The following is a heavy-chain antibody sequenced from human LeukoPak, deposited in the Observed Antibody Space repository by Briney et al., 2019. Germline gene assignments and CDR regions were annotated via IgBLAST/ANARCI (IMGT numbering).Heavy chain of an antibody. CDR2: YI. V-gene: IGHV3-21*01. Sequence: YIYYAHSVNRPFTISRANPKNSLYLQMNSLRAEDTAVYYCARQTYYGSGSYYNGDAFDIWGQGTMVTVSS. D-gene: IGHD3-10*01. J-gene: IGHJ3*02. CDR3: ARQTYYGSGSYYNGDAFDI.